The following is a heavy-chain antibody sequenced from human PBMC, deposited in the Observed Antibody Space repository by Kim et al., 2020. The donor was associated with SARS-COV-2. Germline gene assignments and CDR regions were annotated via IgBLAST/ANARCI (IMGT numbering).Heavy chain of an antibody. CDR2: ISYDGSNK. D-gene: IGHD3-22*01. Sequence: GGSLRLSCAASGFTFSSYGMHWVRQAPGKGLEWVAVISYDGSNKYYADSVKGRFTISRDNSKNTLYLQMNSLRAEDTAVYYCAKAHIYYDSSGYFDYWGQGTLVTVSS. J-gene: IGHJ4*02. CDR1: GFTFSSYG. CDR3: AKAHIYYDSSGYFDY. V-gene: IGHV3-30*18.